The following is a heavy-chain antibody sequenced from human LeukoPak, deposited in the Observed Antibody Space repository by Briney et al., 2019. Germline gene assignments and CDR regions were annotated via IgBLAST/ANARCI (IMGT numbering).Heavy chain of an antibody. CDR1: GGSFSGYY. Sequence: PSETLSLTCAVYGGSFSGYYWSWIRQPPGKGLEWIGEINHSGSTNYSPSLKSRVTISVDTSKNQFSLKLSSVTAADTAVYYCARAAGTRFDPWGQGTLVTVSS. V-gene: IGHV4-34*01. CDR3: ARAAGTRFDP. D-gene: IGHD6-13*01. CDR2: INHSGST. J-gene: IGHJ5*02.